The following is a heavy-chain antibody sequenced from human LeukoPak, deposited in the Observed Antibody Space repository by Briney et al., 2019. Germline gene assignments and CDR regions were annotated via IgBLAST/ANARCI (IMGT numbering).Heavy chain of an antibody. CDR1: GYTLTELS. CDR2: FDPEDGET. D-gene: IGHD6-13*01. J-gene: IGHJ4*02. V-gene: IGHV1-24*01. Sequence: ASVKVSCKVSGYTLTELSMHWVRQAPGKGLEWMGGFDPEDGETIYAQKFQGRVTMTEDTSTDTAYMELSSLRSEDTAVYYYATDIGSYSSSLYDFDYWGQGTLVTVSS. CDR3: ATDIGSYSSSLYDFDY.